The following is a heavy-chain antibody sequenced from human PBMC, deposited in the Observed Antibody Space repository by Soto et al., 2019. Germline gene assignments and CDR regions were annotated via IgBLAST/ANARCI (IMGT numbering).Heavy chain of an antibody. CDR3: VGTGTTDDF. J-gene: IGHJ1*01. CDR1: GASVNTGDYY. Sequence: VQLQGSGPGLVKPSQTLSLTCTVSGASVNTGDYYWSYIRQSPGKGLEWLGYIFYSGDTYYNPSLKSRATISLNTSRNQISLTLTSGTDADTAVYFCVGTGTTDDFWGQGTLVTVSS. V-gene: IGHV4-30-4*01. D-gene: IGHD1-7*01. CDR2: IFYSGDT.